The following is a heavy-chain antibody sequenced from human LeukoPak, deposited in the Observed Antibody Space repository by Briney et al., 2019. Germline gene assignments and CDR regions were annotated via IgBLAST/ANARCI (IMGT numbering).Heavy chain of an antibody. V-gene: IGHV4-59*01. D-gene: IGHD1-7*01. J-gene: IGHJ6*03. CDR3: ARSGWNYRLGYYYYMDV. CDR1: GGSISSYY. Sequence: SETLSLTCTVSGGSISSYYWSWIRQPPGKGLEWIGYIYYSGSTNYNPSLKSRVTISVDTSKNQFSLKLSSVTAADTAVYYCARSGWNYRLGYYYYMDVWGKGTTLTVSS. CDR2: IYYSGST.